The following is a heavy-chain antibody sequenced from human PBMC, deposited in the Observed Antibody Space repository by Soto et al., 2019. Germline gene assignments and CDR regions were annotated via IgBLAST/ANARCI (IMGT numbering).Heavy chain of an antibody. Sequence: PSETLSLTCAVYGGSFSGYYWSWIRQPPGKGLEWIGEINHSGSTNYNPSLKGRVTISVDTSKNQFSLKLSSVTAADTAVYYCARSNIWGSYRYTGRDYYYYYYMDVWGKGTTVTVSS. J-gene: IGHJ6*03. V-gene: IGHV4-34*01. CDR3: ARSNIWGSYRYTGRDYYYYYYMDV. D-gene: IGHD3-16*02. CDR1: GGSFSGYY. CDR2: INHSGST.